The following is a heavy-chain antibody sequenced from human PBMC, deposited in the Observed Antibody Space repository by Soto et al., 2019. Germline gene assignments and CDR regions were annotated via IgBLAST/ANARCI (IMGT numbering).Heavy chain of an antibody. CDR3: VRDRFCSGGSCYSLGLFDP. J-gene: IGHJ5*02. CDR1: GGTFSSYA. Sequence: QVQLVQSGAEVKKPGSSVKVSCKAFGGTFSSYAISWVRQAPGQGLEWMGGIITSFGTANYAQKFQGRVTIAADESTSTAYIELGSLRSEDTAVYYCVRDRFCSGGSCYSLGLFDPWGQGTLVTVSS. D-gene: IGHD2-15*01. CDR2: IITSFGTA. V-gene: IGHV1-69*01.